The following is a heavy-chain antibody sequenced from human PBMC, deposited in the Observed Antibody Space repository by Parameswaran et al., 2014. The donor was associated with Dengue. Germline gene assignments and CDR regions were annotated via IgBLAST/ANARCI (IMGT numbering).Heavy chain of an antibody. CDR3: ARESFGGMDV. CDR2: INSDGSST. V-gene: IGHV3-74*01. D-gene: IGHD3-10*01. Sequence: VRQMPGKGLVWVSRINSDGSSTSYADSVKGRFTISRDNAKNTLYLQMNSLRAEDTAVYYCARESFGGMDVWGQGTTVTVSS. J-gene: IGHJ6*02.